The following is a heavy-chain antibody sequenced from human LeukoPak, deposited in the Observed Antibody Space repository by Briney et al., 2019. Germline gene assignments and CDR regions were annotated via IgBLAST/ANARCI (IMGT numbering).Heavy chain of an antibody. Sequence: GGSLRLPCAASGFTFSSYGMHWVRQAPGKGLEWVAVIWYDGSNKYYADSVKGRFTISRDNSKNTLYLQMNSLRAEDTAVYYCASPHSSSRYSPIEYWGQGTLVTVSS. J-gene: IGHJ4*02. D-gene: IGHD6-13*01. CDR3: ASPHSSSRYSPIEY. CDR2: IWYDGSNK. V-gene: IGHV3-33*01. CDR1: GFTFSSYG.